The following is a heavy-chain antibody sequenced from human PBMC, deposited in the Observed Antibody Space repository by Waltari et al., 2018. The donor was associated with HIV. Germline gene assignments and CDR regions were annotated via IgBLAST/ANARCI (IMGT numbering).Heavy chain of an antibody. V-gene: IGHV3-9*01. D-gene: IGHD4-17*01. CDR1: GFTFDDYA. J-gene: IGHJ2*01. Sequence: EVQLVESGGGLVQPGRSLRLSCAASGFTFDDYAMHWVRQAPGKGVEWVSGISWNSGTRGYADSVKGRFTISRDNAKNSLYLQMNSLRAEDTALYYCAKDKRSGYGGNSVWYFDLWGRGTLVTVSS. CDR2: ISWNSGTR. CDR3: AKDKRSGYGGNSVWYFDL.